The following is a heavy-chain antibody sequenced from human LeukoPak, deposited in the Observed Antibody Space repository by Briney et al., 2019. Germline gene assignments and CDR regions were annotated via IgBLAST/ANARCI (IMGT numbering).Heavy chain of an antibody. CDR2: ISGSGDST. V-gene: IGHV3-23*01. J-gene: IGHJ4*02. Sequence: GGSLGLSCAASGFTFSSYAMSWVRQAPGKGLEWVSAISGSGDSTYYGDSVKGRFTISRDNSKNTLYLQMNSLRAEDTVVYYCAKTRPLDSSSWSHGDYWGQGTLVTVSS. D-gene: IGHD6-13*01. CDR1: GFTFSSYA. CDR3: AKTRPLDSSSWSHGDY.